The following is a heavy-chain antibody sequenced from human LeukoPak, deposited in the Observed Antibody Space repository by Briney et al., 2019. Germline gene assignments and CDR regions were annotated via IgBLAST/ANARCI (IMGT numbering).Heavy chain of an antibody. V-gene: IGHV1-18*01. Sequence: ASVKVSCKASGYSFTSNVISWVRQAPGQGLEWMGWISAYNGNTNYAQKLQGRVTMTTDTSTSTAYMELRSLRSDDTAVYYCARELRDYYDGSGYYYADYWGQGTLVTVSS. CDR1: GYSFTSNV. CDR2: ISAYNGNT. CDR3: ARELRDYYDGSGYYYADY. J-gene: IGHJ4*02. D-gene: IGHD3-22*01.